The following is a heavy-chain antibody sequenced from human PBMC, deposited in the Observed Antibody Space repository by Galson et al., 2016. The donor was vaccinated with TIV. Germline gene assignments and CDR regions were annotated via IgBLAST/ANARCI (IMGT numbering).Heavy chain of an antibody. D-gene: IGHD5-18*01. CDR1: GGIFSSY. CDR2: IIPIIGKA. V-gene: IGHV1-69*02. J-gene: IGHJ4*02. CDR3: AISVDTTSRRDDY. Sequence: SVKVSCKASGGIFSSYSWVRQAPGQGLEWMGRIIPIIGKADYAQKFQGRLTITADKSTSTGYMELNSLRSDDTAVYYCAISVDTTSRRDDYWGQGTLVTVSS.